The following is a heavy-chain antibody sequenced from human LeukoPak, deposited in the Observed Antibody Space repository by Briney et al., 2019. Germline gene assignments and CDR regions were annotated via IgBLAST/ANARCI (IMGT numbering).Heavy chain of an antibody. CDR1: GYTFTSYG. V-gene: IGHV1-18*01. D-gene: IGHD5-18*01. CDR2: ISAYNGNT. Sequence: ASVKVSCKSSGYTFTSYGINWVRQAPGQGLEWMGWISAYNGNTNYAQKLQGRVTMTTDTSTSTAYMELRSLRSDDTAVYYCARDPPGMHWIQLWPTADYWGQGTLVTVSS. J-gene: IGHJ4*02. CDR3: ARDPPGMHWIQLWPTADY.